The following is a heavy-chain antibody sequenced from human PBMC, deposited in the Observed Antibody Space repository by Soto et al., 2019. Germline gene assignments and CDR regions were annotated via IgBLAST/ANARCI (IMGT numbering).Heavy chain of an antibody. CDR1: GGSFSGYY. D-gene: IGHD3-22*01. V-gene: IGHV4-34*01. CDR2: INHSGST. J-gene: IGHJ4*02. Sequence: PSETLSLTCAVYGGSFSGYYWSWIRQPPGKGLEWIGEINHSGSTNYNPSLKSRVTISVDTSKNQFSLKLSSLTAADTAVYFCARDGPDSNGFDYSGQGSLVTVSS. CDR3: ARDGPDSNGFDY.